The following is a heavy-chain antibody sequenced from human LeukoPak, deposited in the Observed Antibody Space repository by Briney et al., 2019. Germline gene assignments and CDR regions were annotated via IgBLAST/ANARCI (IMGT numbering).Heavy chain of an antibody. V-gene: IGHV4-38-2*02. CDR3: ARDPAMTFNWFDP. Sequence: SETLSLTCGVSGYSISSGYWAWIRQSPGKGLEWIASIYHSGTTYSNPSLQSRVTLSVDTSRNQFSLKLSAVTAADTAVYYCARDPAMTFNWFDPWGQGTLVIVSS. CDR2: IYHSGTT. CDR1: GYSISSGY. J-gene: IGHJ5*02. D-gene: IGHD2-21*02.